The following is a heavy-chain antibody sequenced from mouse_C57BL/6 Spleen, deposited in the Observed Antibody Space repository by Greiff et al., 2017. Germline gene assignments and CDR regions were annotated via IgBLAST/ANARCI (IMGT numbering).Heavy chain of an antibody. Sequence: QVQLQQSGAELVRPGASVTLSCKASGYTFTDYEMHWVKQTPVHGLEWIGAIDPETGGTAYNQKFKGKAILTADKSSSTAYMELRSLTSEDSAVYYCTIIYYYGSSPYWGQGTTLTVSS. CDR3: TIIYYYGSSPY. CDR1: GYTFTDYE. D-gene: IGHD1-1*01. V-gene: IGHV1-15*01. J-gene: IGHJ2*01. CDR2: IDPETGGT.